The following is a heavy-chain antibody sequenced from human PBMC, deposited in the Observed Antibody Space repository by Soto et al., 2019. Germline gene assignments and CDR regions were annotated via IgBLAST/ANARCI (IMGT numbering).Heavy chain of an antibody. CDR1: GFAFSNYW. CDR2: INSDGSST. J-gene: IGHJ5*02. V-gene: IGHV3-74*01. CDR3: AIFRVDGDSVP. D-gene: IGHD4-17*01. Sequence: EVQLVESGGGLVQPGGSLRLSCAASGFAFSNYWMHWVRQAPGKGLVWVSRINSDGSSTSYADSVRGRFTISRDNAENALYLQMNSLRAEDTAVYYCAIFRVDGDSVPWGQGTLVTVSS.